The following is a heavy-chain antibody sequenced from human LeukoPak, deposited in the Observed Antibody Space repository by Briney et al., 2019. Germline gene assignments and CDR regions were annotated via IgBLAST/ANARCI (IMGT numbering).Heavy chain of an antibody. J-gene: IGHJ4*02. Sequence: GGSLRLSCAASGFTFSSYAMSWVRQAPGKGLEWVSAISGSGGSTYYADSVKGRFTISRDNSKNTLYLQMNSLRAEDTAVYYCVGRFDSGYEPQFDYWGQGTLVTVSS. V-gene: IGHV3-23*01. D-gene: IGHD5-12*01. CDR3: VGRFDSGYEPQFDY. CDR1: GFTFSSYA. CDR2: ISGSGGST.